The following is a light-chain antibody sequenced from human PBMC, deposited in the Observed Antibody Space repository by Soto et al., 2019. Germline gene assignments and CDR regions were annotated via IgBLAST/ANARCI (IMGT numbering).Light chain of an antibody. CDR2: LNTDGSH. Sequence: QPVLTQSPSASASLGASVKLTCTLSSGHSSYAIAWHQQQPEKGPRYLMKLNTDGSHSKGDGIPDRFSGSTSGAECYLTISGLQSEDEADYYCQTWGTGIGVFGGGTKVTVL. J-gene: IGLJ2*01. CDR1: SGHSSYA. CDR3: QTWGTGIGV. V-gene: IGLV4-69*01.